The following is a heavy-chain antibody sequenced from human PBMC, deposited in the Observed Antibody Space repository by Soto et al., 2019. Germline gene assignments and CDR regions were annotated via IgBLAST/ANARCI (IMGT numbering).Heavy chain of an antibody. D-gene: IGHD3-10*01. CDR2: IYYTGST. V-gene: IGHV4-59*08. Sequence: QVQLQQSGPGLVKPSETLSLTCTVSSGPSSSHNWGWIRQPPGRGLEWIGYIYYTGSTSYNPSLKSRVTKSAATSTNHISLTLSSVTAADTAVYYCVRQGIGDLHGLVDVWGQGTTVSVSS. J-gene: IGHJ6*02. CDR1: SGPSSSHN. CDR3: VRQGIGDLHGLVDV.